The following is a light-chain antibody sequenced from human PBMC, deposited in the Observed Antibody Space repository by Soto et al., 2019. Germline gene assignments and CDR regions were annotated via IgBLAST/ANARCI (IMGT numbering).Light chain of an antibody. CDR2: WAS. J-gene: IGKJ2*01. V-gene: IGKV4-1*01. Sequence: DIVLTQSPDSLAVSLGERATINCKSSQSGLYSSNTKNYFAWYQQKPGQPPKLLIYWASTRESGVPDRFSGSGSGTDFTLTISSLQSEDVAVYYGHQYDSSPDTCGQGTKLDIK. CDR1: QSGLYSSNTKNY. CDR3: HQYDSSPDT.